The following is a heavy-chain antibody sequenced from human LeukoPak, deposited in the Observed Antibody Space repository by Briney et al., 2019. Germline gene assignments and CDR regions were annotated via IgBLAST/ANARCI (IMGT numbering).Heavy chain of an antibody. V-gene: IGHV4-59*01. J-gene: IGHJ4*02. CDR3: ARGDPYLPRGY. CDR1: GGSISSYY. Sequence: SETLSLTCTVSGGSISSYYWSWIRQPPGKGLEWIGYIYYSGSTNYNPSLKSRVTISVDTSKNQFSLKLSSVTAADTAVYYCARGDPYLPRGYWGQGTLVTVSS. CDR2: IYYSGST.